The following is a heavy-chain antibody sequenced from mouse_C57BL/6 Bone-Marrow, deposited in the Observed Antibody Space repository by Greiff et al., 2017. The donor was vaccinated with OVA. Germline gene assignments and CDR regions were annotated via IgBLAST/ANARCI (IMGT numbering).Heavy chain of an antibody. D-gene: IGHD1-1*01. V-gene: IGHV14-2*01. CDR1: GFTIKDYY. Sequence: VQLQQSGAELVKPGASVKLSCTASGFTIKDYYMPWVKQRPEQGLEWIGRIDPEAGDTKYAPTFQGKATITADTSDNTAYLQLSSLTSEDTAVYYCARSRDYYGSSYDYWGQGTTLTVSS. J-gene: IGHJ2*01. CDR2: IDPEAGDT. CDR3: ARSRDYYGSSYDY.